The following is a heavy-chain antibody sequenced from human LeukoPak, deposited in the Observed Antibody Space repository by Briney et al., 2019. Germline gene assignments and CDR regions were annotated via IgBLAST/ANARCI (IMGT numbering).Heavy chain of an antibody. CDR3: ARHVRGYYYYYYMDV. V-gene: IGHV4-4*09. J-gene: IGHJ6*03. Sequence: SETLSLTCTVSGGSISNYYWSWIRQPPGKGLEWIGYIYTSGSTNYNPSLKSRVTISVDTSKNQFSLKLSSVTAADTAVYYCARHVRGYYYYYYMDVWGKGTTVTVSS. CDR1: GGSISNYY. CDR2: IYTSGST.